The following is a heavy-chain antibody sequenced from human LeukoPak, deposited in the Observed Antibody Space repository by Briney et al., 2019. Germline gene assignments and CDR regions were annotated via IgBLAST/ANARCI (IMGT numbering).Heavy chain of an antibody. D-gene: IGHD3-22*01. CDR3: ARAMMVVANLWGVYDY. J-gene: IGHJ4*02. Sequence: PGGSLRLSCAASGFTFSDYTINWVRQAPGKGLEWVSGLSGSGGTTYYADSVKGRFTISRDNSKNTLYLQMDILRAEDTAVYFCARAMMVVANLWGVYDYWGQGTLVTVSS. CDR2: LSGSGGTT. V-gene: IGHV3-23*01. CDR1: GFTFSDYT.